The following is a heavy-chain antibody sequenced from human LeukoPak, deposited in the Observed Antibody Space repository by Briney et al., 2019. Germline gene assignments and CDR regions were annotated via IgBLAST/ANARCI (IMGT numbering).Heavy chain of an antibody. J-gene: IGHJ2*01. CDR2: IYYSGST. Sequence: AWVRQPPGKGLEWIGSIYYSGSTYYNPALKSRGTISVDKYKNQFFLKLITCTAADTAVYYRAKDRSGWPRALYFDLWGRGTLVTVSS. D-gene: IGHD6-25*01. V-gene: IGHV4-39*07. CDR3: AKDRSGWPRALYFDL.